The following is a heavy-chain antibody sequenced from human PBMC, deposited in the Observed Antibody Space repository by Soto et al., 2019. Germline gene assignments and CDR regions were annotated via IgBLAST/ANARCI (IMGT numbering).Heavy chain of an antibody. V-gene: IGHV3-23*01. CDR1: GFSFSSYT. Sequence: EMQQLESGGDLVQPGGSLRLSCAASGFSFSSYTMIWVRQAPGKGLQWVSAISGGGSSTYYADSVKGRFTLSRDNSKNTMYLQMSSLRAEDTAIYYCAKDFYGGSYYKGMDVWGQGTMVTVSS. CDR2: ISGGGSST. D-gene: IGHD1-26*01. CDR3: AKDFYGGSYYKGMDV. J-gene: IGHJ6*02.